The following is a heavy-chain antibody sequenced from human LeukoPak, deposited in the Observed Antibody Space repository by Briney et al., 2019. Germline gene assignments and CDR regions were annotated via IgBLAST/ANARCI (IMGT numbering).Heavy chain of an antibody. CDR3: ARVVVPTNFDY. CDR1: GGSISSYY. D-gene: IGHD2-2*01. J-gene: IGHJ4*02. Sequence: KPSETLSLTCGVSGGSISSYYWSWVRQPPGKGLEWIGYISYSGSTNYNPSLKSRVTISLDTSKNQFSLRLSSVTAADTAVYYCARVVVPTNFDYWGQGTLVSVSS. V-gene: IGHV4-59*01. CDR2: ISYSGST.